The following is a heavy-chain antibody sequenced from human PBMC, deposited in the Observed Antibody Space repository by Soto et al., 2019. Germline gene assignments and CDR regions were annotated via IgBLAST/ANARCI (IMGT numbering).Heavy chain of an antibody. V-gene: IGHV4-4*07. CDR3: ARDRGAYCSSSNCFPYWFDP. CDR1: GGSIHSYH. D-gene: IGHD2-2*01. Sequence: SETLSLACTVSGGSIHSYHWSWIRQSAGKGLEWIGRINTSTGNTNYNPSLKSRVTMSGDTAKNQFSLKLSSVTVADTAVYYCARDRGAYCSSSNCFPYWFDPWGQGILVTVSS. J-gene: IGHJ5*02. CDR2: INTSTGNT.